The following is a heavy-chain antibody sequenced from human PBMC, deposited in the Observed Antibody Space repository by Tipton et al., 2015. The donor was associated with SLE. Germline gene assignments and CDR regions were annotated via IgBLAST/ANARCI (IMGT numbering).Heavy chain of an antibody. CDR3: ARLSPLAGWYYFDY. Sequence: TLSLTCTVSGDSFTNDAHYWGWIRQTAGKGLEWLGRIHNTGSTYYNPSLKSRVTISLDTSTNRFSLRLTSVTAADTAEYYCARLSPLAGWYYFDYWGQGTLVTVSS. CDR1: GDSFTNDAHY. D-gene: IGHD3-9*01. CDR2: IHNTGST. J-gene: IGHJ4*02. V-gene: IGHV4-61*02.